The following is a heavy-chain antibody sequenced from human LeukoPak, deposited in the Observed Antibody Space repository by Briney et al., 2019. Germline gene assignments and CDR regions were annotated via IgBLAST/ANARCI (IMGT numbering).Heavy chain of an antibody. V-gene: IGHV3-21*01. Sequence: GGSLRLSCAASGFTFRNYAMTWVRQAPGKGLEWVSTINGGGTRTYYADSVKGRFTISRDNAKNSLYLQMNSLRAEDTAVYYCARVIGPFITMVRGVVDIWGQGTMVTVSS. D-gene: IGHD3-10*01. CDR3: ARVIGPFITMVRGVVDI. CDR2: INGGGTRT. J-gene: IGHJ3*02. CDR1: GFTFRNYA.